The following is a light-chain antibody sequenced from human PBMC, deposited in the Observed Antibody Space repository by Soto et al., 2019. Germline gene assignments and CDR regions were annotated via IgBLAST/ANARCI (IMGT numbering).Light chain of an antibody. V-gene: IGLV2-23*02. CDR1: SSDVGSHNL. Sequence: QSALTQPASVSGCPGRSITISCTGTSSDVGSHNLVSWYQQHPGQAPKLLIYAVSKRPLGVSTRFSAAKSGNTDSVTISGRQAEDEAGYYCFSYGGSRAVFGGGTQLTVL. CDR3: FSYGGSRAV. CDR2: AVS. J-gene: IGLJ7*01.